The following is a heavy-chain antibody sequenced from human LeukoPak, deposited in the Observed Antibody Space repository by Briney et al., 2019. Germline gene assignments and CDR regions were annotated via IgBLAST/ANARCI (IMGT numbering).Heavy chain of an antibody. Sequence: PGRSLRLSCAASGFTFSSYDMHWVRQAPGKGLEWVTVISYDGSNKYYGDSVKGRFTISRDNSKNTLYLKMNSLRAEDTAVYSCTVPQSGGNWFDPWGPGTLVTVSS. CDR1: GFTFSSYD. CDR3: TVPQSGGNWFDP. J-gene: IGHJ5*02. D-gene: IGHD3-16*01. CDR2: ISYDGSNK. V-gene: IGHV3-30*03.